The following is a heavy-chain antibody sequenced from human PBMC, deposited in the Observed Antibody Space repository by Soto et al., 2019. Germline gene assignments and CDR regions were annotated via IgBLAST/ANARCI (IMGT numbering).Heavy chain of an antibody. CDR3: ARARILYSSSWYWFHP. Sequence: ASVKVSCKASGYTFTSSDINWVRQATGQGLECMGWMNPNSGKTGYAQKFQGRVTMTRNTSISTAYMELSSLRSEDPAVYYCARARILYSSSWYWFHPWVQGTLFTVSS. J-gene: IGHJ5*02. CDR1: GYTFTSSD. CDR2: MNPNSGKT. V-gene: IGHV1-8*01. D-gene: IGHD6-13*01.